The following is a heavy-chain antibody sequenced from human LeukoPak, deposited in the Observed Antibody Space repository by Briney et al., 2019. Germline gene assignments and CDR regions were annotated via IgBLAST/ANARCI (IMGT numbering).Heavy chain of an antibody. Sequence: ASVKVSCKASGYTFTSYDINWVRQATGQGLEWMGWMNPNSGNTGYGQKLQGRVTMTRDTSISTAYMELSSLTSEDTAVYYCARMYYYGSSGPNWFDPWGQGTLVTVSS. D-gene: IGHD3-22*01. CDR1: GYTFTSYD. CDR3: ARMYYYGSSGPNWFDP. J-gene: IGHJ5*02. V-gene: IGHV1-8*01. CDR2: MNPNSGNT.